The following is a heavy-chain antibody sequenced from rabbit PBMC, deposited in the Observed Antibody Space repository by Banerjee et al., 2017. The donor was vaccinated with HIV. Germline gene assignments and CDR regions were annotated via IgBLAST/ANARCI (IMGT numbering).Heavy chain of an antibody. CDR1: GFDFSNYY. CDR2: IDPLFVST. Sequence: QLKESGGGLGQPGGSLKLSCKASGFDFSNYYMSWVRQAPGKGLEWIGYIDPLFVSTYYASWVNGRFTISSHNAQNTLYLQLNSLTAADTATYFCVRDRYAGYAGYGYATDLWGPGTLVTVS. D-gene: IGHD6-1*01. J-gene: IGHJ4*01. CDR3: VRDRYAGYAGYGYATDL. V-gene: IGHV1S7*01.